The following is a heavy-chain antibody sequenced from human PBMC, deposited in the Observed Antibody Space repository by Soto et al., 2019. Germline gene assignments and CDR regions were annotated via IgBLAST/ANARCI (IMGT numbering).Heavy chain of an antibody. Sequence: PSETLSLTVGVDGGAFRNNYWIWVRQPPGKGREGCGGVNHSGEATYNPSLQSGVSISLDTSNNHFSLKMTGVTAADTAIYLCAGAERSPRPWFGPWGQRPQGPVS. J-gene: IGHJ5*02. V-gene: IGHV4-34*01. CDR2: VNHSGEA. D-gene: IGHD6-25*01. CDR1: GGAFRNNY. CDR3: AGAERSPRPWFGP.